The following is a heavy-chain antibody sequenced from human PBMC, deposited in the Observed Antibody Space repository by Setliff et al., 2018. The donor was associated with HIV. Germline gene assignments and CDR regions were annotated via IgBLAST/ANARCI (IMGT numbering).Heavy chain of an antibody. CDR2: IWSDGSNK. V-gene: IGHV3-33*06. Sequence: SLRLSCVASGFSFSSYWMHWVRQAPGKGLEWVAVIWSDGSNKYYADSVKGRFTISRDNSKNTLYLQMNSLRAEDTAVYYCAKESPRAGYSVFDYWGQGTLVTVSS. D-gene: IGHD5-18*01. J-gene: IGHJ4*02. CDR3: AKESPRAGYSVFDY. CDR1: GFSFSSYW.